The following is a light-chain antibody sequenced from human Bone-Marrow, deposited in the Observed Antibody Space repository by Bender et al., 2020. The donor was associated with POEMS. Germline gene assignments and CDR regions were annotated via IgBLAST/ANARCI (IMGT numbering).Light chain of an antibody. CDR3: CSYASGTTSWV. J-gene: IGLJ3*02. CDR2: EVT. CDR1: SSDVGSYNL. Sequence: QSALIQPPSVSGSPGQSVTISCTGTSSDVGSYNLVSWFQQHPDKAPKLMIFEVTQRPSGVSNRFSGSKSGNTASLTISGLQAEDEADYYCCSYASGTTSWVFGGGTKLTVL. V-gene: IGLV2-23*02.